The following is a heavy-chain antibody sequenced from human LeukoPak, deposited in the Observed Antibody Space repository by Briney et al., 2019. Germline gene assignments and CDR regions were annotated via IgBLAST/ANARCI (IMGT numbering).Heavy chain of an antibody. CDR3: ARGYRDSIGPCLDS. CDR1: GYTFSGYY. D-gene: IGHD3-22*01. J-gene: IGHJ5*01. CDR2: INPSSGGT. Sequence: ASVKVSCKASGYTFSGYYIHWVRQAPGQGLEWMGWINPSSGGTKSAQRFQGRVTMTRDTSISTAYMELNRLTSDDTAVYFCARGYRDSIGPCLDSWGQGTLVTVSS. V-gene: IGHV1-2*02.